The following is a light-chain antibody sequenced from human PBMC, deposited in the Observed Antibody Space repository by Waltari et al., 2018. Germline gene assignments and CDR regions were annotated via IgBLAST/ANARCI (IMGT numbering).Light chain of an antibody. V-gene: IGLV2-14*03. Sequence: QSALTQPASVSVSPGQSIAISCTGSDTACGGHTFVEWYQQHPGKVRKLIIFDVSNRPSGISYRFSGSKFGNTASLTISGLQADDEADYYCSSYTRGRTYVFGSGTKVTVL. J-gene: IGLJ1*01. CDR2: DVS. CDR3: SSYTRGRTYV. CDR1: DTACGGHTF.